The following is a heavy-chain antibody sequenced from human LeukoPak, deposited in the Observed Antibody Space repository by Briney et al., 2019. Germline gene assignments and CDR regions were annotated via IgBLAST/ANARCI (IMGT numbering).Heavy chain of an antibody. D-gene: IGHD6-19*01. J-gene: IGHJ3*02. CDR1: GFTFSSYA. CDR2: ISGSGGST. Sequence: GGSLRLSCAASGFTFSSYAMSWVRQAPGKGLAWVSGISGSGGSTHYADSVKGRFTISRDNSKNTLYLQMNSLRAEDAAVYYCAKDRSVAVAGTMAFDIWGQGTMVTVSS. CDR3: AKDRSVAVAGTMAFDI. V-gene: IGHV3-23*01.